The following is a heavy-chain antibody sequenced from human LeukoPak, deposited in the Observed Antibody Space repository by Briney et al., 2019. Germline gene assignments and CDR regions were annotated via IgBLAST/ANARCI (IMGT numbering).Heavy chain of an antibody. CDR1: GFTFSNYA. CDR2: ISGSGDNT. CDR3: AKSNGYGLVDI. D-gene: IGHD3-10*01. Sequence: GGSLRLSCAASGFTFSNYAMSWVRQAPGKGLEWVSAISGSGDNTYYADSVKDRFTVSRDNSKNTLYVQMKSLRAEDTAVYYCAKSNGYGLVDIWGQGTMVTVSS. J-gene: IGHJ3*02. V-gene: IGHV3-23*01.